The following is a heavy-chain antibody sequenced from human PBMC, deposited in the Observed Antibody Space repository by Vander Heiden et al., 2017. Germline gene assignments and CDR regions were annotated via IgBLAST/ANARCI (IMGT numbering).Heavy chain of an antibody. CDR1: AFTFSHYA. J-gene: IGHJ4*02. Sequence: EVQLFESGGGLVQPGGSLRLSCAASAFTFSHYAMSWVRQAPGKGLEWVSGISGNGGSTYYADSVKGRFTISRDTSKNTLYLQMNSLRAEDTAVYYCAKDFEYSGSSLDYWGQGTLVTVSS. CDR3: AKDFEYSGSSLDY. D-gene: IGHD6-6*01. CDR2: ISGNGGST. V-gene: IGHV3-23*01.